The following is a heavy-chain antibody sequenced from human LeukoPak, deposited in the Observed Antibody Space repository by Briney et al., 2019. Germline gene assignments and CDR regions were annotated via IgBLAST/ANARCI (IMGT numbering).Heavy chain of an antibody. Sequence: ASVKVSCKASGYTFTSYDMHWVRQAPGQRLEWMGWINAHNGNTKYSQKFQGRVTITRDTSASTAYMELSSLRSEDTAVYYCARVPGGIQSDYWGPGALVTGSS. J-gene: IGHJ4*02. D-gene: IGHD1-14*01. CDR1: GYTFTSYD. V-gene: IGHV1-3*01. CDR2: INAHNGNT. CDR3: ARVPGGIQSDY.